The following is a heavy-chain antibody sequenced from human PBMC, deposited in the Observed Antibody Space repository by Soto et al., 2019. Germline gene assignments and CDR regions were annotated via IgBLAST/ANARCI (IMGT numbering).Heavy chain of an antibody. Sequence: GASVKVSCTASGGTFSSYAISWVRQAPGQGLDWMGGIIPIFGTANYAQKFQGRVTITADESTSTAYMDLSSLRSEDTAVYYCARDRGKWLRSGTQDYYYCMDVWGQGTTVTVSS. CDR2: IIPIFGTA. CDR1: GGTFSSYA. V-gene: IGHV1-69*13. J-gene: IGHJ6*02. D-gene: IGHD5-12*01. CDR3: ARDRGKWLRSGTQDYYYCMDV.